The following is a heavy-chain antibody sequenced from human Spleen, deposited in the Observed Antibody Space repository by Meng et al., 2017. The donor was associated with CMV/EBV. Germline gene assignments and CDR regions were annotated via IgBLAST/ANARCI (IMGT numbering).Heavy chain of an antibody. J-gene: IGHJ4*02. Sequence: QLQVQGSGPGLVKPSETLSLTFTVSGGSISSYYWSWIRQPAGKGLEWIGRIYTSGSTNYNPSLKSRVTMSVDTSKNQFSLKLSSVTAADTAVYYCARGPSRRLQFSFDYWGQGTLVTVSS. D-gene: IGHD5-24*01. V-gene: IGHV4-4*07. CDR1: GGSISSYY. CDR2: IYTSGST. CDR3: ARGPSRRLQFSFDY.